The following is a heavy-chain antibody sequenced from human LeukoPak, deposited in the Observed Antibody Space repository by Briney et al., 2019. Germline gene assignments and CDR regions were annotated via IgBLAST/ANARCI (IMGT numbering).Heavy chain of an antibody. J-gene: IGHJ3*02. Sequence: GASVKVSCKASGGTFSAYAISWVRQAPGQGLEWVGGIIPIFGTAKYEQKFQGRVTITTDEAKRTAYMELSSLRSEDTAVYYCARDLQIRNRPPGGDAFDIWGQGTMVTVSS. CDR3: ARDLQIRNRPPGGDAFDI. D-gene: IGHD1-14*01. CDR2: IIPIFGTA. CDR1: GGTFSAYA. V-gene: IGHV1-69*05.